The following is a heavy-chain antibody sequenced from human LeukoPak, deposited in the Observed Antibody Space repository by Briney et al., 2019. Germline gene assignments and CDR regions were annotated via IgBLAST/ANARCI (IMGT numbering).Heavy chain of an antibody. J-gene: IGHJ5*02. D-gene: IGHD4-11*01. CDR1: GGSFSGYY. Sequence: SETLSLTCAVYGGSFSGYYWNWIRQPPGKGLEWIGEINHSGSTKYNPTLKSRVSMSVDTAKNQISLILTSVTAADTAVYYCSREGYSCPNWFDTWGQGTLVTVSS. CDR3: SREGYSCPNWFDT. CDR2: INHSGST. V-gene: IGHV4-34*01.